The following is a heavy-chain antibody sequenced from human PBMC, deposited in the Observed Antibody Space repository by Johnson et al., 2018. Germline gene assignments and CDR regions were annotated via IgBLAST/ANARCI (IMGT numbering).Heavy chain of an antibody. CDR2: ISHNEIDK. Sequence: QVQLVESGGGVVQPGTSLRLSCGVSGVTLSTSIMHWVRQAPGQGLEWVALISHNEIDKQYGDAAKDRFTISRDISKNTVYMQMNSLRVGDTAVYYCAREAYSSGRAGIFHIWGQGTMVTVSS. V-gene: IGHV3-30-3*01. CDR3: AREAYSSGRAGIFHI. J-gene: IGHJ3*02. D-gene: IGHD6-19*01. CDR1: GVTLSTSI.